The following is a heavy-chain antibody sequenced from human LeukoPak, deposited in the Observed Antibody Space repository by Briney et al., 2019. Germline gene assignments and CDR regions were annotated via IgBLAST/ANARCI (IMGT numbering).Heavy chain of an antibody. Sequence: GGSLRLSCAASGFTFSPYSMNWVRQAPGKGLEWVSSISSSSSYVYYADSVKGRFTISRDNAKNSLYLQMNSLRAEDTAVYYGARDNYVWGSYRYDYFDYWGQGTLVTVSS. CDR2: ISSSSSYV. D-gene: IGHD3-16*02. V-gene: IGHV3-21*01. CDR1: GFTFSPYS. CDR3: ARDNYVWGSYRYDYFDY. J-gene: IGHJ4*02.